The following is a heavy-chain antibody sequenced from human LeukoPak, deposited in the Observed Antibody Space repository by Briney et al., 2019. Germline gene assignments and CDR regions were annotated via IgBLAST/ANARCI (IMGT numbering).Heavy chain of an antibody. CDR2: ISGSGGST. CDR1: GFTFSSYA. CDR3: AKDSATHIAVAGTGAFDY. Sequence: TGGSLRLSCAASGFTFSSYAMSWVRRAPGKGLEWVSAISGSGGSTYYADSVKGRFTISRDNSKNTLYLQMNSLRAEDTAVYYCAKDSATHIAVAGTGAFDYWGQGTLVTVSS. J-gene: IGHJ4*02. V-gene: IGHV3-23*01. D-gene: IGHD6-19*01.